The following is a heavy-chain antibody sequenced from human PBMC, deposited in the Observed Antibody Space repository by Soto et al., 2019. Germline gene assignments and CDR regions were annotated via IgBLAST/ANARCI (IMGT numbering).Heavy chain of an antibody. CDR1: GGSISGYF. V-gene: IGHV4-59*01. Sequence: SENLSLTCTITGGSISGYFWSWIRQPPGKGLELIGYIHDTETTNYNPSLKSRVTMSLDTSRNQLSLRLTSVNAADTAVYYCARGTSSWSWKFDYWGQGILVTVS. CDR3: ARGTSSWSWKFDY. J-gene: IGHJ4*02. CDR2: IHDTETT. D-gene: IGHD1-1*01.